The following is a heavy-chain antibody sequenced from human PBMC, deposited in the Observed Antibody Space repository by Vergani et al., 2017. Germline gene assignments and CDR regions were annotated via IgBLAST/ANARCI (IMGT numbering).Heavy chain of an antibody. D-gene: IGHD2-2*01. V-gene: IGHV4-4*02. CDR2: IYHSGST. CDR1: GGSISSSNW. Sequence: QVQLQESGPGLVKPSGTLSLTCAVSGGSISSSNWWSWVRQPPGKGLVWIGEIYHSGSTNYNPSRKSRVTISVDKSKNQFSLKLRAVTAADTAVYYCARYGYCSSTSCDDFDYWGQGTLVTVSS. CDR3: ARYGYCSSTSCDDFDY. J-gene: IGHJ4*02.